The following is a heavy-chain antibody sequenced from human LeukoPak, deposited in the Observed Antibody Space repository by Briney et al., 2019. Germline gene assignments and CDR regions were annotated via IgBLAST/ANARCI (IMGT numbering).Heavy chain of an antibody. V-gene: IGHV3-33*01. D-gene: IGHD4-17*01. CDR2: IWYDGSNK. J-gene: IGHJ4*02. Sequence: PGGSLRLSCAASGFTFSSYGMHWVRQAPGKGLEWVAVIWYDGSNKYYADSEKGRFTISRDNSKNTLYLQMNSLRAEDTAVYYCAREEDDYGGSFDYWGQGTLVTVSS. CDR3: AREEDDYGGSFDY. CDR1: GFTFSSYG.